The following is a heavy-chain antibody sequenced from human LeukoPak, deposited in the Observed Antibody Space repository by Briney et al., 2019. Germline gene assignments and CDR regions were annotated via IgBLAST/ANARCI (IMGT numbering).Heavy chain of an antibody. CDR1: GFTFSSYA. CDR3: AKDLHLRSNFLAFDI. CDR2: ISGSGGST. Sequence: GGSLRLSCAASGFTFSSYAMSWVRQAPGKGLEWVSAISGSGGSTYYADSVKGRFTISRDNSKSTLYLQMNSLRAEDTAVYYCAKDLHLRSNFLAFDIWGQGTMVTVSS. D-gene: IGHD3-3*01. V-gene: IGHV3-23*01. J-gene: IGHJ3*02.